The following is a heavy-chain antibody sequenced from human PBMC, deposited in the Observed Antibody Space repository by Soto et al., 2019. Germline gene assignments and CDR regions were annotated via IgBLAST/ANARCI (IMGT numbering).Heavy chain of an antibody. CDR3: ARPLYSYGPMDV. CDR2: IYYSGST. CDR1: GGSVSSGSYY. Sequence: QVQLQESGPGLVKPSETLSLTCTVSGGSVSSGSYYWSWIRQPPGKGLEWIGYIYYSGSTNYNPSLKSRVPLSVDPSTNQFSLKLSSVSAADTAVYYCARPLYSYGPMDVWGQGTTVTVSS. V-gene: IGHV4-61*01. D-gene: IGHD5-18*01. J-gene: IGHJ6*02.